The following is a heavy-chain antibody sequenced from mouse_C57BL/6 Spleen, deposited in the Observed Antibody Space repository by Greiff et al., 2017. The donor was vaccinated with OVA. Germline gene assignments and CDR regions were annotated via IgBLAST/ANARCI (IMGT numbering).Heavy chain of an antibody. CDR2: IYWDDDK. CDR3: ARSLDYYGSRDYAMDY. D-gene: IGHD1-1*01. V-gene: IGHV8-12*01. Sequence: QVTLKVSGPGILQSSQTLSLTCSFSGFSLSTSGMGVSWIRQPSGKGLEWLAHIYWDDDKRYNPSLKSRLTISKDTSRNQVFLKITSVDTADTATYYCARSLDYYGSRDYAMDYWGQGTSVTVSS. CDR1: GFSLSTSGMG. J-gene: IGHJ4*01.